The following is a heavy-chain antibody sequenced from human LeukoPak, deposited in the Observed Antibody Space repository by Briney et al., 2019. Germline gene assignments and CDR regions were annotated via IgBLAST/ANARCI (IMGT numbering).Heavy chain of an antibody. CDR1: GGSISSYC. D-gene: IGHD6-13*01. CDR2: SCTSGST. J-gene: IGHJ4*02. Sequence: PSETLSLTCTVSGGSISSYCWNWIRQPPGKGLEWIGYSCTSGSTNCNPSLMSRVTISVDTSKNQFSLKLISVTAADTAVYYCARHQHQLVTGYDYWGQGTLVTVSS. V-gene: IGHV4-4*09. CDR3: ARHQHQLVTGYDY.